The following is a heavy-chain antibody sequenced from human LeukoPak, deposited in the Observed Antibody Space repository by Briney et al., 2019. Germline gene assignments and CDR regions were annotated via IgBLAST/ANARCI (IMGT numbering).Heavy chain of an antibody. CDR3: ARDAGYYDSSGYYYHY. CDR1: GYTFTSYG. D-gene: IGHD3-22*01. V-gene: IGHV1-18*01. Sequence: ASVKVSCKASGYTFTSYGISWVRQAPGQGLERMGWISAYNGNTNYAQKLQGRVTMTTDTSTSTAYMELRSLRSDDTAVYYCARDAGYYDSSGYYYHYWGQGTLVTVSS. J-gene: IGHJ4*02. CDR2: ISAYNGNT.